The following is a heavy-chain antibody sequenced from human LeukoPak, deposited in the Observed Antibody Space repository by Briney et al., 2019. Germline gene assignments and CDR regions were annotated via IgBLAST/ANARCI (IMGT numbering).Heavy chain of an antibody. CDR1: GGSISSYY. J-gene: IGHJ4*02. D-gene: IGHD3-10*01. CDR3: ARVDYYGSGSYYYDY. Sequence: PSETLSLTCTVSGGSISSYYWSWIRQPPGKGLEWIGYIYYSGSTNYNPSLKSRVTISVDKSKNQFSLKLSSVTAADTAVYYCARVDYYGSGSYYYDYWGQGTLVTVSS. V-gene: IGHV4-59*12. CDR2: IYYSGST.